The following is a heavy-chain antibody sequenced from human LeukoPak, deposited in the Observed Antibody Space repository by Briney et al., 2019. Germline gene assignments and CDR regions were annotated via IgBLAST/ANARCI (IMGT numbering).Heavy chain of an antibody. D-gene: IGHD2-8*01. CDR1: GGSISGHY. V-gene: IGHV4-59*11. Sequence: SETLSLTCTVSGGSISGHYWSWIRQPPGRGLEWIGYIFYSGRTDYNPSLKSRVTMSVDTPKNQFSLQLRSVTAADTAVYYCARVRSGAATNAFDYCGQGTLVTVSS. CDR2: IFYSGRT. CDR3: ARVRSGAATNAFDY. J-gene: IGHJ4*02.